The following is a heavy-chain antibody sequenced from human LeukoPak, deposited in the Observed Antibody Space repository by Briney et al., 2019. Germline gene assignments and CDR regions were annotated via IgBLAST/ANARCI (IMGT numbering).Heavy chain of an antibody. J-gene: IGHJ4*02. CDR1: GFTFDDYA. CDR3: ARVKGSYSVDY. V-gene: IGHV3-23*01. CDR2: ISGSGGST. D-gene: IGHD1-26*01. Sequence: GGSLRLSCTASGFTFDDYAMSWFRQAPGKGLEWVSAISGSGGSTYYADSVKGRFTISRDNAKNSLYLQMNSLRAEDTALHYCARVKGSYSVDYWGQGTLVTVSS.